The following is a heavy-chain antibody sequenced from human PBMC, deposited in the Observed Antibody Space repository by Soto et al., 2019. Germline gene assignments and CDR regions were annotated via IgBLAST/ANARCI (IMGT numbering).Heavy chain of an antibody. CDR1: GYTLSSIG. J-gene: IGHJ4*02. CDR2: ISPHKDDT. Sequence: QVQLVQSGAEVKKPGASVTVSCKTSGYTLSSIGISWVRQAPGHGLEWMGWISPHKDDTYYAQKLQGRVTMTTDTSTSTAYMELRSLRSDDTAVYYCARDITGTTEPYFDYWGQGTLVTVSS. D-gene: IGHD1-7*01. V-gene: IGHV1-18*01. CDR3: ARDITGTTEPYFDY.